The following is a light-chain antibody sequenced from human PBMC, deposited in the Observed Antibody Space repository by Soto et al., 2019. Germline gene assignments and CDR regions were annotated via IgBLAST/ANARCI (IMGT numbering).Light chain of an antibody. CDR1: QSVSSSY. V-gene: IGKV3-20*01. J-gene: IGKJ5*01. CDR3: QKYGSSPIN. Sequence: EIVLTQSPGTLSVSPGGRATLSCSAVQSVSSSYLAWYQQKPGQAPRLLIYGASSRAAGIPDRFSGSGSGTDFTLTISRLEPEDFAVYYCQKYGSSPINFGQGTRLEIK. CDR2: GAS.